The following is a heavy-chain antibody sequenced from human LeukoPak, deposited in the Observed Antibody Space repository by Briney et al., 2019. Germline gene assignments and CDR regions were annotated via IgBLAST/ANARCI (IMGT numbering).Heavy chain of an antibody. D-gene: IGHD3-10*01. CDR1: GYRFTSYW. Sequence: PGESLKISCKGSGYRFTSYWIGWVRQMPGKGLEWMGIIYPGDSDTRYSPSFQGQVTISADKSISTAYLQWSSLKASDTAMYYCARHSYYYGSGSYYEYNWFDPWGQGTLVTVSS. V-gene: IGHV5-51*01. CDR3: ARHSYYYGSGSYYEYNWFDP. CDR2: IYPGDSDT. J-gene: IGHJ5*02.